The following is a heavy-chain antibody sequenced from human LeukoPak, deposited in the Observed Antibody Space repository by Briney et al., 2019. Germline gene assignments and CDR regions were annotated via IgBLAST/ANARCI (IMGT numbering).Heavy chain of an antibody. V-gene: IGHV6-1*01. D-gene: IGHD1-26*01. Sequence: PSQTLSLTCAISGDSVSSNNAAWNWIRQSPSRGLEWLGRTYYRSKWYNDYAVSVKSRIAINPDTSKNQFSLQLSSVTPEDTAVYYCARDRSGSYSSGFDYWGQGTLVTVSS. CDR1: GDSVSSNNAA. CDR3: ARDRSGSYSSGFDY. J-gene: IGHJ4*02. CDR2: TYYRSKWYN.